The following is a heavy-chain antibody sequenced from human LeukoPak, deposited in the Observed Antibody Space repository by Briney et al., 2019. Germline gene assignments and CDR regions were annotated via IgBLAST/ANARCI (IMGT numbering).Heavy chain of an antibody. V-gene: IGHV4-30-2*01. J-gene: IGHJ5*02. CDR1: GGSISSGGYS. CDR2: IYHSGST. CDR3: ARAWVVRATGGWFNP. D-gene: IGHD3-10*01. Sequence: PSETLSLTCAVSGGSISSGGYSWSWIRQPPGKGLEWIGYIYHSGSTYYNPSLKSRVTISVDRSKNQFSLKLSSVTAADTAVYYCARAWVVRATGGWFNPWGQGTLVTVSS.